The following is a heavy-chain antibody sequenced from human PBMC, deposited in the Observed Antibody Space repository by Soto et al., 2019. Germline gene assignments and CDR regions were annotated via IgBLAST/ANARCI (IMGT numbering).Heavy chain of an antibody. D-gene: IGHD6-19*01. V-gene: IGHV3-11*01. CDR1: GFTFSDYY. Sequence: VQLVESGGGLVKPGGSLRLSCAASGFTFSDYYMSWIRQAPGKGLEWVAYITSGGSTIYYADSVKGRFTISRDNAKNSLYLQMNSLRAEDTAVYYCARENEQWVAADNWGQGTLVTVSS. J-gene: IGHJ4*02. CDR2: ITSGGSTI. CDR3: ARENEQWVAADN.